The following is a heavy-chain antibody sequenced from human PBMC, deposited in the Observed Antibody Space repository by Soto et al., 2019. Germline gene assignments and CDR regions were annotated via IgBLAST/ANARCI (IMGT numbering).Heavy chain of an antibody. CDR2: IRSKAYGGTT. J-gene: IGHJ4*02. Sequence: EVQLVESGGGLVQPGRSLRLSCTASGFTFGDYAMSWVRQAPGKGLEWVGFIRSKAYGGTTEYAASVKGRFTISRDDSKSIAYLQMNSLKTEDTAVYYCTRDSGRPHCGGDCRLSGYWGQGTLVTVSS. CDR3: TRDSGRPHCGGDCRLSGY. V-gene: IGHV3-49*04. CDR1: GFTFGDYA. D-gene: IGHD2-21*02.